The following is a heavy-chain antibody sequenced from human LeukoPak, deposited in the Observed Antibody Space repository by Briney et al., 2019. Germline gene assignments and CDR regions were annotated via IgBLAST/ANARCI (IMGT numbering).Heavy chain of an antibody. J-gene: IGHJ4*02. Sequence: ASVKVSCKASGYTFTGYYMHWVRQAPGQGLEGMGWINPNSGGTNYAQKFQGRVTMTRDTTIRTAYMEVSRLRADDTAVYYCARVIVGATRGGYYFDYWGQGTLVTVSS. CDR2: INPNSGGT. CDR3: ARVIVGATRGGYYFDY. D-gene: IGHD1-26*01. CDR1: GYTFTGYY. V-gene: IGHV1-2*02.